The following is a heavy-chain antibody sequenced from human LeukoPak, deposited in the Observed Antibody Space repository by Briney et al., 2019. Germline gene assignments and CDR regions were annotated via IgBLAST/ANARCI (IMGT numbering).Heavy chain of an antibody. CDR2: ISTSGSTI. CDR1: GFTFSDYY. Sequence: GGSLRLSCAASGFTFSDYYMSWIRQAPGEGLEWISYISTSGSTIYYADSVKGRFTISRDNAKNSLYLQMNSLRAEDTAVYYCAKDSEAAVAGLLDYWGQGTLVTVSS. V-gene: IGHV3-11*01. CDR3: AKDSEAAVAGLLDY. J-gene: IGHJ4*02. D-gene: IGHD6-19*01.